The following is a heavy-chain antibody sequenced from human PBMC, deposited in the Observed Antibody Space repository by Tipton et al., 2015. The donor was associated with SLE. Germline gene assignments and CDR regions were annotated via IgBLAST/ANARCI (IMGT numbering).Heavy chain of an antibody. CDR1: GFPFSSYG. CDR3: ARGEYSSSWGLFDY. D-gene: IGHD6-13*01. V-gene: IGHV3-30*02. CDR2: IRYDGSNK. J-gene: IGHJ4*02. Sequence: SLRLSCAASGFPFSSYGMHWVRQAPGKGLEWVAFIRYDGSNKYYADSVKGRFTISRDNAKNSLYLQMNSLRAEDTAVYYCARGEYSSSWGLFDYWGQGTLVTVSS.